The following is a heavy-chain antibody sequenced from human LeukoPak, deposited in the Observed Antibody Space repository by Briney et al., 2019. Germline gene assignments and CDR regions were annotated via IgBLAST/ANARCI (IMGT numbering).Heavy chain of an antibody. J-gene: IGHJ3*02. D-gene: IGHD6-6*01. Sequence: GGSLRLSCAASGFTFSSYAMSWVRQAPGKGLEWVSAISGSGGSTYYADSVKGRFTISRDNSKNTLYLQMNSLRAEDTAVYYCAQGSIGFDAFDIWGQGTMVTVSS. CDR3: AQGSIGFDAFDI. CDR1: GFTFSSYA. CDR2: ISGSGGST. V-gene: IGHV3-23*01.